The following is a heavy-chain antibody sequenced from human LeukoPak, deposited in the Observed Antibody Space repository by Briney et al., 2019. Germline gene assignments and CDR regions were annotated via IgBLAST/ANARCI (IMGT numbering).Heavy chain of an antibody. V-gene: IGHV3-30*02. D-gene: IGHD3-10*01. J-gene: IGHJ4*02. Sequence: GGSLRLSCAASGFNISNYVMHWVCQAPGKGLEWVAFIRYDGNNKYYADSVKGRFTISRDNSKNTLYLQMNSLRVEDTAVYYCAKNYGSGSYDKVDYWGQGTLVTVSS. CDR1: GFNISNYV. CDR3: AKNYGSGSYDKVDY. CDR2: IRYDGNNK.